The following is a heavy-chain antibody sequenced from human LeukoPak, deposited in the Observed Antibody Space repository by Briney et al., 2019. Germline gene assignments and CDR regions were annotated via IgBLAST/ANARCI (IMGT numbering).Heavy chain of an antibody. V-gene: IGHV3-7*01. CDR2: IKQDGSEK. Sequence: PGGSLRLSCAASTFTFWNSWMSWVRQAPGKGLEWVATIKQDGSEKFYVDSVKGRFTISRDNAKKSLSLQMNSLGAEDTAVYYCARYSLTYAFDIWGQGVLVTVSS. J-gene: IGHJ4*02. CDR3: ARYSLTYAFDI. D-gene: IGHD3-16*01. CDR1: TFTFWNSW.